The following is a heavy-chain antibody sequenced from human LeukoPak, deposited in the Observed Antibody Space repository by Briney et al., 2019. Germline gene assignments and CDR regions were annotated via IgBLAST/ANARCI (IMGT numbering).Heavy chain of an antibody. CDR2: IYYSGGNT. V-gene: IGHV3-23*01. Sequence: PGGSLRLSCAASGFMFSIFAMSWVRQAPGKGLEWVSTIYYSGGNTYSADSVKGRFTISRDNAKNTLYLQMNSLRAEDTAVYYCARETRYGDYYLDYWGQGTLVTVSS. CDR1: GFMFSIFA. CDR3: ARETRYGDYYLDY. D-gene: IGHD4-17*01. J-gene: IGHJ4*02.